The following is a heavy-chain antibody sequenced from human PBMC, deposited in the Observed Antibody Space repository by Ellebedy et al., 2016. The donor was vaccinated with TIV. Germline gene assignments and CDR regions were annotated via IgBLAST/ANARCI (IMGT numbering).Heavy chain of an antibody. CDR3: AALDKGFDI. V-gene: IGHV3-48*04. CDR2: ISSSSSTI. Sequence: PGGSLRLSCAASGFTFSSYSMNWVRQAPGKGLEWVSYISSSSSTIYYADSVKGRFTISRDNSRNSLYLQMNSLRTEDTAFYFCAALDKGFDIWGQGTLVAVSA. J-gene: IGHJ3*02. CDR1: GFTFSSYS.